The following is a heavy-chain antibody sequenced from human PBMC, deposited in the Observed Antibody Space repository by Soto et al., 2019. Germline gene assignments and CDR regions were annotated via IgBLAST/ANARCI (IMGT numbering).Heavy chain of an antibody. J-gene: IGHJ6*02. CDR2: INPSGGST. D-gene: IGHD6-6*01. Sequence: QVQLVQSGADVMKPGASVKVSCKASGYTFTSYYMHWVRQAPGQGLEWMGIINPSGGSTSYAQKFQGRLSMTRDTSTSTVYMELSSLRSEDTAVYYCARDLMSSSSPDSYGMDVWGQGTTVTVSS. CDR1: GYTFTSYY. V-gene: IGHV1-46*01. CDR3: ARDLMSSSSPDSYGMDV.